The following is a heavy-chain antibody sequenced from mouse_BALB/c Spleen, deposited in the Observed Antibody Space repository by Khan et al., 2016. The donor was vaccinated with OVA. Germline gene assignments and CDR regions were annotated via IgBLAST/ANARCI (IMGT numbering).Heavy chain of an antibody. Sequence: QPHAPFPFLFPPSHSLSLPFPFPFSPPTSDYDFPFLLPFPPTPHYFMFYIIYIFATTYNPSLKSRISITRDTSKDQFFLQLNSVTSEDTATSYCASELRRYYALDYWGQGTSVTVSS. D-gene: IGHD4-1*01. CDR1: FSPPTSDYD. V-gene: IGHV3-2*02. J-gene: IGHJ4*01. CDR2: IIYIFAT. CDR3: ASELRRYYALDY.